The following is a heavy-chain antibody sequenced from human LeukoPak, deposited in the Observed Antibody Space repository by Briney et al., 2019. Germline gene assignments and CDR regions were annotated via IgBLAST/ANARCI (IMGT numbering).Heavy chain of an antibody. CDR1: GYTFTSYY. J-gene: IGHJ4*02. D-gene: IGHD5-18*01. CDR2: INPNSGGT. V-gene: IGHV1-2*06. Sequence: ASVKVSCKASGYTFTSYYMHWVRQAPGQGLEWMGRINPNSGGTNYAQKFQGRVTMTRDTSISTAYMELSRLRSDDTAVYYCARGSYGYISYYFDYWGQGTLVTVSS. CDR3: ARGSYGYISYYFDY.